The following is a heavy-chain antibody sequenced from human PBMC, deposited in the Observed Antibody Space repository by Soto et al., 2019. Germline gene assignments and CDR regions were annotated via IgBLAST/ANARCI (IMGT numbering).Heavy chain of an antibody. CDR2: IDPSDSYT. V-gene: IGHV5-10-1*01. J-gene: IGHJ6*02. D-gene: IGHD3-3*01. Sequence: PGESLKISCKGSGYSFTSYWISWVRQMPGKGLEWMGRIDPSDSYTNYSPSFQGHVTISADKSISTAYLQWSSLKASDTAMYYCARLIRFPYYYYYGMDVWGQGTTVTVSS. CDR3: ARLIRFPYYYYYGMDV. CDR1: GYSFTSYW.